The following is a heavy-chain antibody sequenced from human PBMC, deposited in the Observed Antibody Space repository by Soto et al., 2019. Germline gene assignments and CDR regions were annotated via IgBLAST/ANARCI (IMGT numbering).Heavy chain of an antibody. CDR3: AREEDYGGNSGAFDI. D-gene: IGHD4-17*01. Sequence: SLRLSCAASGFTFSSYGMHRVRQAPGKGLEWVAVISYDGSNKYYADSVKGRFTISRDNSKNTLYLQMNSLRAEDTAVYYCAREEDYGGNSGAFDIWGQGTMVTVSS. CDR2: ISYDGSNK. CDR1: GFTFSSYG. J-gene: IGHJ3*02. V-gene: IGHV3-30*03.